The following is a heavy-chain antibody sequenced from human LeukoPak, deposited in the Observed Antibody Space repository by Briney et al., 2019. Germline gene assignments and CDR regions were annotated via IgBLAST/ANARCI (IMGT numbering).Heavy chain of an antibody. Sequence: ASVKVSCKVSGYTLTELSMHWVRQAPGKGLEWMGGFDPEDGETIYAQKFQGRVTMTEDTSTDTANMELSSLRSEDTAVYYCATENYGDYYFDYWGQGTLVTVSS. V-gene: IGHV1-24*01. D-gene: IGHD4-17*01. CDR2: FDPEDGET. CDR1: GYTLTELS. J-gene: IGHJ4*02. CDR3: ATENYGDYYFDY.